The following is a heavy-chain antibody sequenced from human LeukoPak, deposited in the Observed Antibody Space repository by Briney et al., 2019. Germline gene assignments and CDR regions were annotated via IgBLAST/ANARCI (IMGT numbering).Heavy chain of an antibody. J-gene: IGHJ4*02. CDR1: GGSISSYY. Sequence: SETLSLTCTVSGGSISSYYWSWIRQPPGKGLEWIGYIYYSGSTNYNPPLKSRVTISVDTSKNQFSLKLSSVTAADTAVYYCARAEYEFVDYWGQGTLVTVSS. CDR3: ARAEYEFVDY. CDR2: IYYSGST. D-gene: IGHD3-3*01. V-gene: IGHV4-59*01.